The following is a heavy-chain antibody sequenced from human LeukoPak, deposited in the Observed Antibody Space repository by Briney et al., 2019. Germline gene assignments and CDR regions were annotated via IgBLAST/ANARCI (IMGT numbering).Heavy chain of an antibody. Sequence: ASVKVSCKASGYTFTSYYMHWVRQAPGQGLEWMGIINPSGGSTSYAQKFQGGVTMTRDTSTSTVYMELSSLRSEDTAVYYCARRAGIFGHSNLNWFDPWGQGTLVTVSS. CDR3: ARRAGIFGHSNLNWFDP. CDR1: GYTFTSYY. D-gene: IGHD3-3*01. CDR2: INPSGGST. V-gene: IGHV1-46*01. J-gene: IGHJ5*02.